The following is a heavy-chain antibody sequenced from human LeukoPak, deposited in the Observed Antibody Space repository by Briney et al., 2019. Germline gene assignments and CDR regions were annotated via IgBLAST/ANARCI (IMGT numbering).Heavy chain of an antibody. CDR1: GFTFSSYS. D-gene: IGHD3-22*01. CDR3: AGAGPLLHYYDSSGMTTAFDI. V-gene: IGHV3-21*01. Sequence: GGSLRLSCAASGFTFSSYSMNWVRQAPGKGLEWVSSISSSSSYIYYADSVKGRFTISRDNAKNSLYLQMNSLRAEDTAVYYCAGAGPLLHYYDSSGMTTAFDIWGQGTMVTVSS. CDR2: ISSSSSYI. J-gene: IGHJ3*02.